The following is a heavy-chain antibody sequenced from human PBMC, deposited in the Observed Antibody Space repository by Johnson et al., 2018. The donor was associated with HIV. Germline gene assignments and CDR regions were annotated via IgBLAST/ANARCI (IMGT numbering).Heavy chain of an antibody. D-gene: IGHD3-10*01. V-gene: IGHV3-15*01. CDR3: TTGTRGQGEAFDI. CDR1: GFTFSNAW. J-gene: IGHJ3*02. CDR2: FKSHADGGTT. Sequence: EVQLVESGGGLVKPGGSLRLSCAASGFTFSNAWVSWVRQAPGQGLEWVGRFKSHADGGTTAYAAPVNGKFTVSRDDSKNTLYLQMTSLKTEDTAVYYWTTGTRGQGEAFDIWGQGTMVTVSS.